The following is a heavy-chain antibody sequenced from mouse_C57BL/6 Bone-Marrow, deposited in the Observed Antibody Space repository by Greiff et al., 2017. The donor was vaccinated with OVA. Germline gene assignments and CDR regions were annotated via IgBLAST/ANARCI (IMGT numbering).Heavy chain of an antibody. V-gene: IGHV5-12*01. CDR3: ASFITTEVARRYFDV. CDR1: GFTFSDYY. J-gene: IGHJ1*03. CDR2: ISNGGGST. Sequence: EVKLVESGGGLVQPGGSLKLSCAASGFTFSDYYMYWVRQTPEKRLEWVAYISNGGGSTYYPDTVKGRFTISRDNAKNTLYLQMSRLKSEDTAMYYCASFITTEVARRYFDVWGTGTTVTVSS. D-gene: IGHD1-1*01.